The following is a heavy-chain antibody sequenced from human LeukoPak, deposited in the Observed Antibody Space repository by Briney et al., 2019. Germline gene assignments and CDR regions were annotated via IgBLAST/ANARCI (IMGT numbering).Heavy chain of an antibody. CDR3: ARGGYCRSGNCFVLAAEFDY. CDR2: INPNSGGT. D-gene: IGHD2-15*01. Sequence: ASVKVSCKASGYTFTGYYMHWVRQAPGQGLEWMGWINPNSGGTDYAQKFQGRVTMTRDTSISTAYMELKWLGSDDTAVYYCARGGYCRSGNCFVLAAEFDYWGQGTLVTVS. J-gene: IGHJ4*02. V-gene: IGHV1-2*02. CDR1: GYTFTGYY.